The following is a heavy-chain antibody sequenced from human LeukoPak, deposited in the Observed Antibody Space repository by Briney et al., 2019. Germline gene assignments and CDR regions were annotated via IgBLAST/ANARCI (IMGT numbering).Heavy chain of an antibody. V-gene: IGHV3-23*01. J-gene: IGHJ5*01. Sequence: GGSLRLSCAASGFTFNIYAMSWVRQAPGKGLEWVSSSTSSGDVTSYADSVKDRFTISRDNSKNTLYLQMSRLRAEDTAVYYCAKDRPNYHESNGHYYRLNGDSWGQGTLVTVSS. CDR1: GFTFNIYA. D-gene: IGHD3-22*01. CDR3: AKDRPNYHESNGHYYRLNGDS. CDR2: STSSGDVT.